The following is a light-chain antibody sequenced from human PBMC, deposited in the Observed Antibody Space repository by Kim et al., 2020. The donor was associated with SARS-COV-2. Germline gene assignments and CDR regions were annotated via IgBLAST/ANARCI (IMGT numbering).Light chain of an antibody. CDR3: ATWDDSLDVWM. J-gene: IGLJ3*02. CDR2: TDD. Sequence: GQRVTISCSGTSSNIGRNTVNGYQQFPGTAPQLLIDTDDRRPSGVSDRVSCSKSGTSASLAISALRSEDEADYYCATWDDSLDVWMFGGGTQLTVL. CDR1: SSNIGRNT. V-gene: IGLV1-44*01.